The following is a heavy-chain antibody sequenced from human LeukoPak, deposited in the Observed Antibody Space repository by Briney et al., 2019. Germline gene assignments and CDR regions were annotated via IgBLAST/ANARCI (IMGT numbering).Heavy chain of an antibody. D-gene: IGHD6-13*01. CDR2: IFQRGYS. V-gene: IGHV4-38-2*01. Sequence: SETLSLTCAVSGYSISSGYYWGWIRQPPGKGLQSIGSIFQRGYSYYTPSLKSRVTISVDTSKNQFSLKLSSVTAADTAVYYCAGDKEATGNGRPNWFDPWGQGTLVTVSS. CDR3: AGDKEATGNGRPNWFDP. J-gene: IGHJ5*02. CDR1: GYSISSGYY.